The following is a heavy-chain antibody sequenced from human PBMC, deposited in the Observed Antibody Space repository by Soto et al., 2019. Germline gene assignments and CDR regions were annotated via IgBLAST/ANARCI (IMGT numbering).Heavy chain of an antibody. CDR1: GSSISSSSYY. J-gene: IGHJ6*02. CDR3: ARGSPYGMDV. V-gene: IGHV4-39*01. Sequence: QLQLQESGPGLVKPSETLSLTCTVSGSSISSSSYYWGWIRQPPGKGLEWIGSIYYSGSTYYNPSLKSRVTISVDTSKNQFSLKLSSVTAADTAVYYCARGSPYGMDVWGQGTTVTVSS. CDR2: IYYSGST. D-gene: IGHD6-13*01.